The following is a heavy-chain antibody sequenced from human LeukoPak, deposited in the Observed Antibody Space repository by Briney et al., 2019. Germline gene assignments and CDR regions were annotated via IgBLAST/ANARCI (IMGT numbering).Heavy chain of an antibody. Sequence: PGGSPRLSCAASGFTFSSYSMNWVRQAPGKGLEWVSSISSSSSYIYYADSVKGRFTISRDNAKNSLYLQMNSLRAEDTAVYYCARDRSGYDLRGSPGVDYWGQGTLVTVSS. J-gene: IGHJ4*02. CDR2: ISSSSSYI. CDR3: ARDRSGYDLRGSPGVDY. D-gene: IGHD5-12*01. CDR1: GFTFSSYS. V-gene: IGHV3-21*01.